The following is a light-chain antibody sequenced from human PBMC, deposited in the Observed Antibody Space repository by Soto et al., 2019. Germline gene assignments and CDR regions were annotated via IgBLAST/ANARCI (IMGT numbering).Light chain of an antibody. CDR1: QRISSW. Sequence: DIQMTQSHSTLSASVGDRVTITCRASQRISSWLAWYQQKPGKAPKLLIYKASSLESGVPSRFSGSGSGTEFTLTISSLQPDDFATYYCQQYNSFGQGTKLEIK. J-gene: IGKJ2*01. V-gene: IGKV1-5*03. CDR2: KAS. CDR3: QQYNS.